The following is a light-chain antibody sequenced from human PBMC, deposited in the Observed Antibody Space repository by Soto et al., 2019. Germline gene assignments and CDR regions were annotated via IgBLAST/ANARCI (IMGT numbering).Light chain of an antibody. J-gene: IGKJ2*01. CDR3: QQYNSYSYT. CDR1: QSISSW. Sequence: DIQMTQSPSTLSASVGDRVTITCRASQSISSWLAWYQQKPGKAPKLLIYKASSLESGVPSRFSGSGSGTEFTITISSLQPDDFATYSCQQYNSYSYTFGQGTKLEIK. V-gene: IGKV1-5*03. CDR2: KAS.